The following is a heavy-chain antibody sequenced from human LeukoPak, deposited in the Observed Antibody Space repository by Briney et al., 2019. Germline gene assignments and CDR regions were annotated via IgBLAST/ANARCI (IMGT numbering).Heavy chain of an antibody. CDR2: IYSGGST. D-gene: IGHD2-2*01. Sequence: GVSLRLSCAAPGFTVSSNYMSWVRQAPGKGLEGVSVIYSGGSTYYADSVKGRFTISRDNAKNTLYLKMNSLGPEDTGVDYCAMGCSSTSWRGYYYYGMDAWGQGTTVTVSS. CDR3: AMGCSSTSWRGYYYYGMDA. J-gene: IGHJ6*02. CDR1: GFTVSSNY. V-gene: IGHV3-53*01.